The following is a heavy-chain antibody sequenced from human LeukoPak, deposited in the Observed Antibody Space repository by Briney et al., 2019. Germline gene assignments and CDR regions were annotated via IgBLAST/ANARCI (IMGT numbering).Heavy chain of an antibody. V-gene: IGHV4-59*01. J-gene: IGHJ6*03. CDR1: GGSISSYY. D-gene: IGHD2-15*01. CDR2: IYYSGST. CDR3: ARDRRRYCSGGSCYSGYYYYMDV. Sequence: SETLSLTCTVSGGSISSYYWSWIRQPPGKGLEWMGYIYYSGSTIYNPSLKSRVTISVDTSKNQFSLKLSSVTAADTAVYYCARDRRRYCSGGSCYSGYYYYMDVWGKGTTVTVSS.